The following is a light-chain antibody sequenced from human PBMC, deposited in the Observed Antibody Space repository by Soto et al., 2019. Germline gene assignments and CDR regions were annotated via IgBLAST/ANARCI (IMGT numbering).Light chain of an antibody. Sequence: QSVLTQPPSASVTPGQRVTISCSGSSSHIGGNTVNWYQQLPGTAPKLLMFANKERPSGVPDRFSASKSGTSASLAINGLQSDDEADYYCATWDDSLNGWVFGGGTQLTVL. CDR2: ANK. J-gene: IGLJ3*02. CDR3: ATWDDSLNGWV. CDR1: SSHIGGNT. V-gene: IGLV1-44*01.